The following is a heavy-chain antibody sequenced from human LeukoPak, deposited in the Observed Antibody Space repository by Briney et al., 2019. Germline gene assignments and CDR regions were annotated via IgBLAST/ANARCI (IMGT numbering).Heavy chain of an antibody. Sequence: PGGSLRLSCAASGFTFSSYWMHWVRQAPGEGLVWVSRINSDGSSTSYADSVKGRFTISRDNAKNTLYLQMNSLRAEDTAVYYCARDLRLNAFDIWGQGTMVTVSS. J-gene: IGHJ3*02. CDR1: GFTFSSYW. CDR2: INSDGSST. D-gene: IGHD6-19*01. V-gene: IGHV3-74*01. CDR3: ARDLRLNAFDI.